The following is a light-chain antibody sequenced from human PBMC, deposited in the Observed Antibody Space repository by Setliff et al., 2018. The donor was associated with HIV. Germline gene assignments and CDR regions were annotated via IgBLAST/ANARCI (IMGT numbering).Light chain of an antibody. V-gene: IGLV2-8*01. CDR2: DVN. CDR3: CSYTSSTTYV. Sequence: QSALTQPPSASGSPGQSVTISCTGTSSDVGGYNYVSWYVQRPGKAPKLIIYDVNRRPAGVSDRLSGSKSGNTASLTISGLRAEDEATYYCCSYTSSTTYVFGTGTKVTVL. J-gene: IGLJ1*01. CDR1: SSDVGGYNY.